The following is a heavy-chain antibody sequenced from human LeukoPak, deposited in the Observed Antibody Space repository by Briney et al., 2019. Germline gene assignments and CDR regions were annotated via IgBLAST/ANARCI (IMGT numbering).Heavy chain of an antibody. CDR3: ARGDSYYYDSSGLTHALDI. D-gene: IGHD3-22*01. CDR2: ISYDGGNK. CDR1: GFTFSNYA. Sequence: GMSLRLSCAASGFTFSNYAMHWVPQSPGKGLEWVALISYDGGNKYYADSVKGRFTISRDNSKNTLYLQMNSLRAEDTAVYYCARGDSYYYDSSGLTHALDIWGQGKMVTVSS. V-gene: IGHV3-30*04. J-gene: IGHJ3*02.